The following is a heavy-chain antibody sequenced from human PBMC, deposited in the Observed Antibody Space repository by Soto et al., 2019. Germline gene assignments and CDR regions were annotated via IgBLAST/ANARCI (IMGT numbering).Heavy chain of an antibody. J-gene: IGHJ4*02. V-gene: IGHV4-59*01. CDR1: GGSISSYY. CDR3: ARDRGWSAEIDY. Sequence: PSETLSLTCTVSGGSISSYYWSWIRQPPGKGLEWIGYIYYSGSTNYNPSLKSRVTISVDTSKNQFSLKLSSVTAADTAVYYCARDRGWSAEIDYWGQGTLVTVSS. D-gene: IGHD6-19*01. CDR2: IYYSGST.